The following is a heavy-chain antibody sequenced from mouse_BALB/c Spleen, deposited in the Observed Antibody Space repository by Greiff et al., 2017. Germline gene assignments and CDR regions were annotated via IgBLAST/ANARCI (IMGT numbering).Heavy chain of an antibody. Sequence: VQLQQPGAELVKPGASVKMSCKASGYTFTSYWMHWVKQRPGQGLEWIGVIDPSDSYTSYNQKFKGKATLTVDTSSSTAYMQLSSLTSEDSAVYYCTRDDGYDYWGQGTTLTVSS. CDR2: IDPSDSYT. CDR3: TRDDGYDY. V-gene: IGHV1S127*01. D-gene: IGHD2-3*01. CDR1: GYTFTSYW. J-gene: IGHJ2*01.